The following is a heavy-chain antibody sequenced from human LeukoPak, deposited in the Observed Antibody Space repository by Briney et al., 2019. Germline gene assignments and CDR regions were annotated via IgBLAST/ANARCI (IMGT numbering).Heavy chain of an antibody. CDR1: GYTFTSYD. CDR3: AKDRRGSGWYGGFDS. J-gene: IGHJ4*02. CDR2: MNPNSGNT. V-gene: IGHV1-8*03. D-gene: IGHD6-19*01. Sequence: ASVKVSCKASGYTFTSYDINWVRQATGQGLEWMGWMNPNSGNTGYAQKFQGRVTITRNTSISTAYMELSSLRSEDTAVYYCAKDRRGSGWYGGFDSWGQGMLVTVSA.